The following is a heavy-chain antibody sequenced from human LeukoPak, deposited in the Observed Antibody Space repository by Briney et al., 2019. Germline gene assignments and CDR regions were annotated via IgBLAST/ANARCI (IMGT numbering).Heavy chain of an antibody. CDR1: GFTFDDYG. D-gene: IGHD1-26*01. J-gene: IGHJ4*02. V-gene: IGHV3-20*01. CDR3: ARDRLPEYSGSPGGY. CDR2: INWNGGST. Sequence: RAGGSLRLSCVASGFTFDDYGMSWVRQAPGKGLEWVSGINWNGGSTGYADSVKGRFTISRDNAKNSLYLQMNSLRAEDTALYHCARDRLPEYSGSPGGYWGQGTLVTVSS.